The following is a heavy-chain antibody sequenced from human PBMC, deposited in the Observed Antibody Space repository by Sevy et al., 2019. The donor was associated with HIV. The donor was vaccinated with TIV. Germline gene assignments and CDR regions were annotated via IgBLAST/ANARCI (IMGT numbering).Heavy chain of an antibody. Sequence: ASVKVSCKASGYTFTGYYMHWVRQAPGQGLEWMGGINPNSGGTNYAQKFQGRVTMTRDTSISTAYMELSRLRSDDTAVYYCARDLRQQLVRSSYGMDVWGQGTTVTVSS. D-gene: IGHD6-13*01. CDR2: INPNSGGT. V-gene: IGHV1-2*02. J-gene: IGHJ6*02. CDR3: ARDLRQQLVRSSYGMDV. CDR1: GYTFTGYY.